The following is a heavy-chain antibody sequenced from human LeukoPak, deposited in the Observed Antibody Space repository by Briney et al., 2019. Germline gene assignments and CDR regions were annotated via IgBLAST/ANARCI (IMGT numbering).Heavy chain of an antibody. CDR3: ARDPTPAYDSSGYGTFDY. Sequence: GGSLRLSCAASGFTFSSYSMNWVRQAPGKGLEWVSYISSSGSTIYYADSVKGRFTISRDNAKNSLYLQMNSLRAEDTAVYYCARDPTPAYDSSGYGTFDYWGQGTLVTVSS. V-gene: IGHV3-48*04. CDR2: ISSSGSTI. D-gene: IGHD3-22*01. J-gene: IGHJ4*02. CDR1: GFTFSSYS.